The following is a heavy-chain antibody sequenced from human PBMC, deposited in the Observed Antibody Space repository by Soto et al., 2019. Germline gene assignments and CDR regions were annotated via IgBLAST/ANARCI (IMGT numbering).Heavy chain of an antibody. V-gene: IGHV4-31*03. CDR3: VGSGSYYNRDYYGMDV. Sequence: SETLSLTCTVSGGSISSGGYYWSWIHQHPAKGLEWVGYISYSGNTYYNPSLKSRVTISVDTSKNQFSLKLSSVTAADTAVYYCVGSGSYYNRDYYGMDVWGQGTTVTVSS. CDR1: GGSISSGGYY. J-gene: IGHJ6*02. D-gene: IGHD3-10*01. CDR2: ISYSGNT.